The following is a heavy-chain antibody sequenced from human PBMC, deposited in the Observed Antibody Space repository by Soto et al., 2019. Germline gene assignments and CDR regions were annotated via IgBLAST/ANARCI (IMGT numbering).Heavy chain of an antibody. D-gene: IGHD3-9*01. CDR3: AKAYYDVLTGQDYYGIDV. Sequence: GGSLRLSCAASGFTFSSNGMHWVRQAPGKGLEWVAVISYDGSDKYYADSVKGRFTIARDNSKNTLYLQTNSLRAEDTAVYFCAKAYYDVLTGQDYYGIDVWGQGTTVTVPS. CDR2: ISYDGSDK. V-gene: IGHV3-30*18. CDR1: GFTFSSNG. J-gene: IGHJ6*02.